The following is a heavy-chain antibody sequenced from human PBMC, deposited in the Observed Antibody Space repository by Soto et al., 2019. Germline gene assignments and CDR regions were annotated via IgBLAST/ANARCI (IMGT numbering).Heavy chain of an antibody. CDR3: PRGSQYLELPEY. J-gene: IGHJ4*02. D-gene: IGHD1-7*01. CDR2: INAGDGNT. Sequence: QGQLVQSGAEVKKPGASVKVSCKASGYTFTNYAIHWVRQAPGQGLEWMGWINAGDGNTKYSQNFQGGVTITRDTSATTAYMELSGLRSEDTAVYSCPRGSQYLELPEYWGQGTLVTVSS. CDR1: GYTFTNYA. V-gene: IGHV1-3*01.